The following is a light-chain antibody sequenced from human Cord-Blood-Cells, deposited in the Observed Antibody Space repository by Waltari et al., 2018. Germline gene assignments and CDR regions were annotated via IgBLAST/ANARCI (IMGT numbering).Light chain of an antibody. CDR1: QSVSSSY. V-gene: IGKV3-20*01. CDR3: QQYGSSLIT. Sequence: EIVLTQSPGPLSLSPGERATLSCRASQSVSSSYVAWYQQKPGQAPRLLIYGASSRATGIPDRFSGSGSGTDFTLTISRLEPEDFAVYYCQQYGSSLITFGQGTRLEIK. J-gene: IGKJ5*01. CDR2: GAS.